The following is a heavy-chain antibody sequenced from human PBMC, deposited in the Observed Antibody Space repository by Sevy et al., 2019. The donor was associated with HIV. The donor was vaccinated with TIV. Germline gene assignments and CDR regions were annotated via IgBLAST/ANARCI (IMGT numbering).Heavy chain of an antibody. CDR3: AKDLGIAAAGRSPGKTSYGVFDY. CDR1: GFTFSSYG. V-gene: IGHV3-30*18. Sequence: GGSLRLSCAASGFTFSSYGMHWVRQAPGKGLEWVAVISYDGSNKYYADSVKGRFTISRDNSKNTLYLQMNGLRAEDTAVYYCAKDLGIAAAGRSPGKTSYGVFDYWGQGTLVTVSS. D-gene: IGHD6-13*01. J-gene: IGHJ4*02. CDR2: ISYDGSNK.